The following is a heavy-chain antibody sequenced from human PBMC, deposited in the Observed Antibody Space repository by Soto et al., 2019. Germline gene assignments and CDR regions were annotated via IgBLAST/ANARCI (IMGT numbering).Heavy chain of an antibody. Sequence: GGALRLSCAASGFTFSNYGMYWVRQAPVKGLDWVAVISYDGTNKYYGESLKGRLTISRDNAKNSMYLQMNTLRAEEPAVYYRARESEDLSSTLDYWGQGTLVTVSS. CDR1: GFTFSNYG. J-gene: IGHJ4*02. CDR3: ARESEDLSSTLDY. CDR2: ISYDGTNK. V-gene: IGHV3-30*03.